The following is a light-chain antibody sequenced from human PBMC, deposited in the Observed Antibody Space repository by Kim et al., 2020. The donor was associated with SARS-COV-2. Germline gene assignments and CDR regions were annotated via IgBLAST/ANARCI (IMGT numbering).Light chain of an antibody. J-gene: IGLJ3*02. CDR2: DVS. CDR3: SSYTSSSNWV. V-gene: IGLV2-14*03. Sequence: GQSVTISCTGTSRYVGGYNYVSWYQQHPGEAPKLMIYDVSNRPSGVSNRFSGSKSGNTASLTISGLQAEDEADYYCSSYTSSSNWVFGGGTQLTVL. CDR1: SRYVGGYNY.